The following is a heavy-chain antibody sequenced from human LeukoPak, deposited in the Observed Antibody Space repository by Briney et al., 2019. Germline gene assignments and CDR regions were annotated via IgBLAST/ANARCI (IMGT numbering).Heavy chain of an antibody. J-gene: IGHJ4*02. CDR3: ARDAPASPARFDY. D-gene: IGHD2-15*01. CDR2: ISSSSYI. CDR1: GFTFSSYS. V-gene: IGHV3-21*01. Sequence: GGSLRLSCAASGFTFSSYSMNWVRQAPGKGLEWVSSISSSSYIYYADSVKGRFTISRDNAKHSLYLQMNSLRAEHTAVYYCARDAPASPARFDYWGQGTLVTVSS.